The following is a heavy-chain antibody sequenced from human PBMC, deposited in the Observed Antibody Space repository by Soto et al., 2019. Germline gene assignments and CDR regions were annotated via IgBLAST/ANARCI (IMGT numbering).Heavy chain of an antibody. CDR3: ARETRTGHAWYFDL. D-gene: IGHD1-1*01. CDR1: GGTFSSYT. J-gene: IGHJ2*01. CDR2: IIPILGIA. V-gene: IGHV1-69*08. Sequence: QVQLVQSGAEVKKPGSSVKVSCKASGGTFSSYTISWVRQAPGQGLEWMGRIIPILGIANYAQKFQGRVTITADKSTSPAYMELSSLRAEDTAVYYCARETRTGHAWYFDLWGRGTLVTVSS.